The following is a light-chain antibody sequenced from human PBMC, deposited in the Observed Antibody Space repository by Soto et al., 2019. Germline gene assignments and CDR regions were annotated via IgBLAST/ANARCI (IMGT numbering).Light chain of an antibody. CDR3: QQYNNWQT. CDR1: QSVSRS. Sequence: EIVLTQSPATLSLSPGERATLSCRASQSVSRSLAWYQQKPGQAPRLLIYGASTRATGIPARFSGSGSGTEFTLTISSLQSEDFAVYYCQQYNNWQTFGQGTKVDIK. J-gene: IGKJ1*01. CDR2: GAS. V-gene: IGKV3-15*01.